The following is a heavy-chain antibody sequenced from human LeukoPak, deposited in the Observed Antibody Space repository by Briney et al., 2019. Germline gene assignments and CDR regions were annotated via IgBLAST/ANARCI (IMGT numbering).Heavy chain of an antibody. CDR2: IYHSGHT. V-gene: IGHV4-30-4*01. J-gene: IGHJ5*02. CDR1: GGSISSGDYY. CDR3: ARDWDSNWFDP. D-gene: IGHD1-26*01. Sequence: SQTPSLTCTVSGGSISSGDYYWSWIRQPPGKGLEWIGYIYHSGHTYYNPSLKSRVSISVDTSKNQFSLKLSSVTAADTAVYYCARDWDSNWFDPWGQGTLVTVSS.